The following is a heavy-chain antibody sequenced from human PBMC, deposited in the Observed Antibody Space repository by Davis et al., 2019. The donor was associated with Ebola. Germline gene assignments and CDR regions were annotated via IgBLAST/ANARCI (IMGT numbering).Heavy chain of an antibody. CDR2: INHSGST. CDR3: ARRIQLWLRGYYFDY. CDR1: GGSFSGHY. J-gene: IGHJ4*02. D-gene: IGHD5-18*01. Sequence: SETLSLTCAVYGGSFSGHYWSWIRQPPGKGLEWIGEINHSGSTNYNPSLKSRVTISVDTSKNQFSLKLSSVTAADTAVYYCARRIQLWLRGYYFDYWGQGTLVTVSS. V-gene: IGHV4-34*01.